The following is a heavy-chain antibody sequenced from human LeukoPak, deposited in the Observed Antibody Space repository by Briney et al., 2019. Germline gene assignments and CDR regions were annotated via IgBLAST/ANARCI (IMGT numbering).Heavy chain of an antibody. D-gene: IGHD3-22*01. Sequence: GGSLRLSCAASGFTFSSYAMSWVRQAPGKGLEWVSAISGSGGSTYYADSVKGRFTISRDNSKNTLYLQMNSLRAEDTAVYYCAKDFPYYYDNSGLTDYWGQGTLVTVSS. J-gene: IGHJ4*02. CDR1: GFTFSSYA. V-gene: IGHV3-23*01. CDR3: AKDFPYYYDNSGLTDY. CDR2: ISGSGGST.